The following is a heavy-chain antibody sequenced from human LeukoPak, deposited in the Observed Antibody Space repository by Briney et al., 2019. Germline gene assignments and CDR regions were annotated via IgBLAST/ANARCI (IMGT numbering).Heavy chain of an antibody. D-gene: IGHD5-24*01. J-gene: IGHJ4*02. V-gene: IGHV3-43*02. Sequence: GGCLRLSCAVSVYTFDDYYAIHWVRQAPGKGLDWVSLISGDDRRTNYKDSGKGRFTISRDDTKSSLFLKMNSLTTDDTAFYYCAKAPHGHWGQGTLVTVSS. CDR2: ISGDDRRT. CDR1: VYTFDDYYA. CDR3: AKAPHGH.